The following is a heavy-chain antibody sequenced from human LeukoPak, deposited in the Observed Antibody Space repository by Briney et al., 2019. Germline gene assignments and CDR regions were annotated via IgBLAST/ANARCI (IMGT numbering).Heavy chain of an antibody. D-gene: IGHD5-24*01. CDR3: AKGGVMATNGYYYYYMDV. Sequence: GGSLRLSCAASGFTFSTDSMNWVRQAPGKGLEWVSYISSSSSAIYYAESVKGRFTISRDNANNSMYLQMNSLRAEDTAVYYCAKGGVMATNGYYYYYMDVWGRGTTVTVSS. J-gene: IGHJ6*03. CDR2: ISSSSSAI. CDR1: GFTFSTDS. V-gene: IGHV3-48*04.